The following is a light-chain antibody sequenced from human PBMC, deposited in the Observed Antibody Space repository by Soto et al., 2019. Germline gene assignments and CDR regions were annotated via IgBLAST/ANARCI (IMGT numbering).Light chain of an antibody. J-gene: IGKJ5*01. CDR3: QQYNKWPLIT. V-gene: IGKV3-15*01. Sequence: EILMTQSPATLSVSPGDRATLSCRASQGVSNNLAWYQQRPGQAPRLLIYGASTRATGIPARFSGSGSGTEFTLTISSLQSEDFALYYCQQYNKWPLITFGQGTRLEIK. CDR1: QGVSNN. CDR2: GAS.